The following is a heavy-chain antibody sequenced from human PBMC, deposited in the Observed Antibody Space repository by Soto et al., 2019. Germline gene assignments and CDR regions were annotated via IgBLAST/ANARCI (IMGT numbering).Heavy chain of an antibody. CDR2: ISGSGGST. D-gene: IGHD5-12*01. CDR1: GFTFSSYA. CDR3: AKARRLVATSSYYFDY. J-gene: IGHJ4*02. V-gene: IGHV3-23*01. Sequence: EVQLLESGGGLVQPGGSLRLSCAASGFTFSSYAMSWVRQAPGKGLEWVSAISGSGGSTYYADSVKGRSTISRDNSKNTLYLQMNSLRAEDTAVYYCAKARRLVATSSYYFDYWGQGTLVTVSS.